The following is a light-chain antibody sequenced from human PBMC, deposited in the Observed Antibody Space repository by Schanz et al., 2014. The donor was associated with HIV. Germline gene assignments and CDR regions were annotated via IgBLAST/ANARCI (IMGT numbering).Light chain of an antibody. CDR1: SSDVGYYDY. CDR2: DVN. CDR3: SSYTTSSTLV. V-gene: IGLV2-14*01. Sequence: QSALTQPASVSGSPGQSITISCTGTSSDVGYYDYVSWYQQHPGKAPKLMIYDVNKRPSGVPDRFSGSKSGNTASLSISGLQAEDEADYYCSSYTTSSTLVFGGGTKLTVL. J-gene: IGLJ2*01.